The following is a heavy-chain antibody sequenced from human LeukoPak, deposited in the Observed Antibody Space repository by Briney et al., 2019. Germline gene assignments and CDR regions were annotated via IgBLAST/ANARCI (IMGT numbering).Heavy chain of an antibody. D-gene: IGHD3-16*02. V-gene: IGHV3-21*01. CDR2: SGTRSGTK. J-gene: IGHJ4*02. Sequence: QSGGSLRLSCAASGFTLSSLAMPWVRQAPGKGLEWVSSSGTRSGTKYYADSVMGRFTISRDSAMNSVSLQINSLRAEDTAVYYCLLQMTYGELSDPDFRGQGTLVTVSS. CDR3: LLQMTYGELSDPDF. CDR1: GFTLSSLA.